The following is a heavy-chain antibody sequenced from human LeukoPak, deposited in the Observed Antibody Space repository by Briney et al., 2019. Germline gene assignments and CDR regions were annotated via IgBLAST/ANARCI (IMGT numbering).Heavy chain of an antibody. CDR3: ARDWFDGDYDRFDY. CDR1: GFTFSSYW. V-gene: IGHV3-7*03. CDR2: INQDGSQK. J-gene: IGHJ4*02. D-gene: IGHD4-17*01. Sequence: AGPLRLPCAVSGFTFSSYWMSWFRQAPGKGLEWVANINQDGSQKLSVDSVKGRFTISRDNAKNSLSLQMNSLRVEDTAVYYCARDWFDGDYDRFDYWGQGTLVTVSS.